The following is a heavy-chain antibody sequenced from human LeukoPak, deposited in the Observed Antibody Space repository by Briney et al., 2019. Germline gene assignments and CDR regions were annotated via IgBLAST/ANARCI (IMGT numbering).Heavy chain of an antibody. D-gene: IGHD6-13*01. V-gene: IGHV3-21*01. J-gene: IGHJ6*03. CDR1: GFTFSSYS. CDR2: ISSSSSYI. CDR3: ARGRAPGTAYYYMDV. Sequence: PGGSLRLSCAASGFTFSSYSMNWVRQAPGKGLEWVSSISSSSSYIYYADSVKGRFTISRDNAKNSLYLQMNSLRAEDTAVHYRARGRAPGTAYYYMDVWGKGTTVTVSS.